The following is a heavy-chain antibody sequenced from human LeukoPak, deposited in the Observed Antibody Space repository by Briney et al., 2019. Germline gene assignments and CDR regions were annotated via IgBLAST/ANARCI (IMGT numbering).Heavy chain of an antibody. J-gene: IGHJ4*02. D-gene: IGHD3-3*01. CDR3: ARDREWHRLEMDY. V-gene: IGHV3-23*01. CDR2: ISGSGDTT. Sequence: SGGSLRLSCAASGFTFNSYALTWVRQAPGKGLEWVSAISGSGDTTSYADSVKGRFTISRDNSKNTLYLQMNSLRAEDTAVYYCARDREWHRLEMDYWGQGTLVTVSS. CDR1: GFTFNSYA.